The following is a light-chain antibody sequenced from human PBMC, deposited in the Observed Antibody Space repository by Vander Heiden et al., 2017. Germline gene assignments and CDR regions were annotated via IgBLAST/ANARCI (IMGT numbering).Light chain of an antibody. Sequence: QLVLTQSTSASASLGASVKLTCTLSSGHSSYAIAWHQQQPEKGPRYLMKLNSDGSHSKGDGIPDRFSGSSSGAERYLTISSLQSEDEADYYCQTWGTGIHKVFGGGTKLTVL. CDR1: SGHSSYA. CDR2: LNSDGSH. V-gene: IGLV4-69*01. CDR3: QTWGTGIHKV. J-gene: IGLJ2*01.